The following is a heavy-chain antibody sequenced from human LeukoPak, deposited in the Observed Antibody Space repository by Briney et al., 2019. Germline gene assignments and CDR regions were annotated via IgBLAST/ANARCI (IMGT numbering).Heavy chain of an antibody. V-gene: IGHV4-39*01. CDR1: GGSISSSSYY. CDR2: IYYSGST. Sequence: PSETLSLTCTVSGGSISSSSYYWGWIRQPPGKGLEWIGSIYYSGSTYYNPSLKSRVTISVDTSKNQFSLKLSSVTAADTAVYYCARGRRDGYTGYFDYWGQGTLVTVSS. D-gene: IGHD5-24*01. J-gene: IGHJ4*02. CDR3: ARGRRDGYTGYFDY.